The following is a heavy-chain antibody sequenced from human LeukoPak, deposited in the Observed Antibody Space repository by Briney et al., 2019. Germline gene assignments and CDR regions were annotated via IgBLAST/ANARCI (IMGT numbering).Heavy chain of an antibody. CDR3: ARDRALAGYSSGIGAFDI. J-gene: IGHJ3*02. CDR1: GFTFSSYG. CDR2: ISYDGSNK. Sequence: GRSLRLSCAASGFTFSSYGMHWVRQAPGKGLEWVAVISYDGSNKYYADSVKGRFTISRDNSKNTLYLQMNSLRAEDTAVYYCARDRALAGYSSGIGAFDIWGQGTMVTVSS. D-gene: IGHD6-19*01. V-gene: IGHV3-30*03.